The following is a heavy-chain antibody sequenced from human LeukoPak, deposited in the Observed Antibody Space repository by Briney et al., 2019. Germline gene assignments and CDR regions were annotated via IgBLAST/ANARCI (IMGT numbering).Heavy chain of an antibody. CDR3: ARVPSGYYVDY. CDR2: IYHSGST. V-gene: IGHV4-38-2*01. J-gene: IGHJ4*02. Sequence: PSETLSLTCAVSGYSISSGYYWGGIRQPPGKGLEWIGSIYHSGSTYYNPSLKSRVTISVDTSKNQFSLKLSSVTAPDTAVYYCARVPSGYYVDYWGQGTLVTVSS. CDR1: GYSISSGYY. D-gene: IGHD3-3*01.